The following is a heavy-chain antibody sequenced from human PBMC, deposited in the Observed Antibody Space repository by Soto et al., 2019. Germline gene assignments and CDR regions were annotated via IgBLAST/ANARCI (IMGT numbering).Heavy chain of an antibody. Sequence: QVQLVQSGAEVKKPGSSVKVSCKASGGTFSSYAISWVRQAPGQGLEWMGGIIPIFGTANYAQKFQGRITITADEFKSTAHMEVSSLSSEETAVYYCARIPIFGAVISKGAFDYWGQGTLVTVSS. CDR1: GGTFSSYA. J-gene: IGHJ4*02. D-gene: IGHD3-3*01. CDR2: IIPIFGTA. CDR3: ARIPIFGAVISKGAFDY. V-gene: IGHV1-69*01.